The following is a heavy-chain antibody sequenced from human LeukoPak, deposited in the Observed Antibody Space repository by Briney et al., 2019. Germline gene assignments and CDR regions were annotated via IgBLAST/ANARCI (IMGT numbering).Heavy chain of an antibody. CDR3: AKGDYPDFHIFDY. V-gene: IGHV3-23*01. Sequence: GGSLRLSCAASGFTFSSYAMHWVRQAPGKGLEWVSAISGSGGSTYYADSVKGRFTISRDNSKNTLYLQMNSLRAEDTAVYYCAKGDYPDFHIFDYWGQGTLVTVSS. D-gene: IGHD4-17*01. CDR2: ISGSGGST. CDR1: GFTFSSYA. J-gene: IGHJ4*02.